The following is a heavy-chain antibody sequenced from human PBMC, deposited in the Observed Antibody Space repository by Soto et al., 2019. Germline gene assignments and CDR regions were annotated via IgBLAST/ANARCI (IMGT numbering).Heavy chain of an antibody. CDR1: GFPCTNAW. CDR3: TTFYCNSEHFFDH. CDR2: IKSKADGGTT. Sequence: EVQLVESGGGLVKPGGSLRLSCAASGFPCTNAWMSWVRQAPGKGLELVGRIKSKADGGTTYYAAPVKGRFTLSRDDSQTPLYLQMNCRNTEDTAVYYCTTFYCNSEHFFDHWGQGTMVCVSS. V-gene: IGHV3-15*01. D-gene: IGHD2-15*01. J-gene: IGHJ4*02.